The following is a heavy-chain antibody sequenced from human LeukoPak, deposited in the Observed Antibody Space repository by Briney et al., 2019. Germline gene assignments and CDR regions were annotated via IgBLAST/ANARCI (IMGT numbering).Heavy chain of an antibody. J-gene: IGHJ3*02. D-gene: IGHD4/OR15-4a*01. Sequence: PSETLSLTCTVSGYSISSGYYWSWIRQPPGKGLEWIGEVNDSGITNCNPSLKSRVTISVDTAKNQFSLKLSSVTAADTAVYYCARHRLGATRSFDIWGQGTMVTVSS. CDR3: ARHRLGATRSFDI. CDR2: VNDSGIT. CDR1: GYSISSGYY. V-gene: IGHV4-38-2*02.